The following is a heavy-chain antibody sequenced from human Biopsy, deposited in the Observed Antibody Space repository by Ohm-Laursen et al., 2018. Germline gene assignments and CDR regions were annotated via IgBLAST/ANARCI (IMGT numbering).Heavy chain of an antibody. D-gene: IGHD4-23*01. Sequence: TLSLTCTVSGGSPTANSWSWMRQPPGQGLAWIGNISYTGYTSYNASLKSRVTISVDTTRNHFSLRLSSLTAAEAAVYYCARLSDDFGGLYFPRWGQGTLVTVSS. CDR1: GGSPTANS. CDR2: ISYTGYT. V-gene: IGHV4-59*01. CDR3: ARLSDDFGGLYFPR. J-gene: IGHJ4*02.